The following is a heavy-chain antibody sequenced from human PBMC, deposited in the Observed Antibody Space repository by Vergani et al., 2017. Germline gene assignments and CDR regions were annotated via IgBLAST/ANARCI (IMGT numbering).Heavy chain of an antibody. CDR1: GFTFSDYY. CDR3: ARDVQCSGGSCPAYYYYGMDV. J-gene: IGHJ6*02. V-gene: IGHV3-11*04. Sequence: QVQLVESGGGLVKPGGSLRLSCAASGFTFSDYYMSWIRQAPGKGLEWVSYISSSGSTLYYADSVKGRFTIARDNAKNSLYLPMNSLRAEDTAVYYCARDVQCSGGSCPAYYYYGMDVWGQGTTVTVSS. D-gene: IGHD2-15*01. CDR2: ISSSGSTL.